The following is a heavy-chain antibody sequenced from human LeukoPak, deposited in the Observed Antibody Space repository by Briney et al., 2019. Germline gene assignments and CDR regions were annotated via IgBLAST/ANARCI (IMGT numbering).Heavy chain of an antibody. CDR3: TGGMGWLVDH. V-gene: IGHV4-59*11. CDR2: IHYSGSA. Sequence: SETLSLTCSVSGGSTESHYWSWFRQPPGKGLEWIGYIHYSGSAKYSPSLTSRLTISVDTSKNQFSLKLSSVTAADTAMYYCTGGMGWLVDHWGQGMLVTVSS. J-gene: IGHJ4*02. CDR1: GGSTESHY. D-gene: IGHD3-3*01.